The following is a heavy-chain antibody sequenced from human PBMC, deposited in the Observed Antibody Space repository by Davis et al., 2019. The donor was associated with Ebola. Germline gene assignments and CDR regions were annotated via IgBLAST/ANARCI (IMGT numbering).Heavy chain of an antibody. J-gene: IGHJ3*02. Sequence: SVKVSCKASGGTFSSYAISWVRQAPGQGLEWMGGIIPIFGTANYAQKFQGRVTITADESTSTAYMELSSLRSEDTAVYYCARMGGWLRFHDAFDIWGQGTMVTVSS. D-gene: IGHD5-12*01. V-gene: IGHV1-69*13. CDR1: GGTFSSYA. CDR3: ARMGGWLRFHDAFDI. CDR2: IIPIFGTA.